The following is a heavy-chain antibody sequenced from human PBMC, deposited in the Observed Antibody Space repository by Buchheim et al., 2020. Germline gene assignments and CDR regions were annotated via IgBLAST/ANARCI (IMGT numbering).Heavy chain of an antibody. CDR1: GGTFSSYA. CDR3: ARDGDIVVVPAAQTRSSSLGGYYYYYYMDV. V-gene: IGHV1-69*01. CDR2: IIPIFGTA. J-gene: IGHJ6*03. Sequence: QVQLVQSGAEVKKPGSSVKVSCKASGGTFSSYAISWVRQAPGQGLEWMGGIIPIFGTANYAQKFQGRVTITADESTSTAYMELSSLRSEDTAVYYCARDGDIVVVPAAQTRSSSLGGYYYYYYMDVWGKGTT. D-gene: IGHD2-2*01.